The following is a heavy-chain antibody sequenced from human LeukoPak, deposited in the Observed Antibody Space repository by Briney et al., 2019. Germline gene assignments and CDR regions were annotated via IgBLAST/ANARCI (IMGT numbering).Heavy chain of an antibody. D-gene: IGHD3-22*01. Sequence: SETLSLTCTVSGGSINNYYWSWIRQPSGRGLEWIGYIYYSGSTNYNPSLKSRVTISVDTFKNQFSLKLSSVTAADTAVYYCARDASGYYSNWFDPWGQGTLVTVSS. V-gene: IGHV4-59*12. CDR2: IYYSGST. J-gene: IGHJ5*02. CDR1: GGSINNYY. CDR3: ARDASGYYSNWFDP.